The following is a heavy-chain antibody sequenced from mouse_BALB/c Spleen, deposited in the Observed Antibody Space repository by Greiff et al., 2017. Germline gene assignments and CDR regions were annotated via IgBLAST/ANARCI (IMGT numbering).Heavy chain of an antibody. CDR2: ISSGGSYT. V-gene: IGHV5-9-4*01. CDR1: GFTFSSYA. Sequence: EVQLVESGGGLVKPGGSLKLSCAASGFTFSSYAMSWVRQSPEKRLEWVAEISSGGSYTYYPDTVTGRFTISRDNAKNTLYLEMSSLRSEDTAMYYCARGKIPYYYAMDYWGQGTSVTVSS. J-gene: IGHJ4*01. CDR3: ARGKIPYYYAMDY.